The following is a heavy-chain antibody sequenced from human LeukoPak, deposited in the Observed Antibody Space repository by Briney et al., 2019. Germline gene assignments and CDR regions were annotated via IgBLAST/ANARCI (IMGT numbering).Heavy chain of an antibody. V-gene: IGHV3-11*01. CDR1: GFSFSDYS. Sequence: GGSLRLSCAASGFSFSDYSTSWIRQAPGKGLEWISSITSSGSTIYYADSVKGRFTISRDNAKNSLYLQMNSLRAEDTAVYYCARGGRYYYGSGTYYSRTFDIWGQGTMVTVSS. CDR2: ITSSGSTI. D-gene: IGHD3-10*01. CDR3: ARGGRYYYGSGTYYSRTFDI. J-gene: IGHJ3*02.